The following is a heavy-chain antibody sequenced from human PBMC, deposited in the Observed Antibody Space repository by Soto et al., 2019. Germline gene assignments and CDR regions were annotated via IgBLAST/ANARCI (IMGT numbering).Heavy chain of an antibody. CDR2: IIPIFGTA. Sequence: QVQLVQSGAEVKKPGSSVKVSCKASGGTFSSYAISWVRQAPGQGLEWMGGIIPIFGTANYAQKFQGRVTXXADEAARKADMGLGGWGAEDAAVYYCATVGWGGGYWGQGTLVTVSS. CDR3: ATVGWGGGY. V-gene: IGHV1-69*12. D-gene: IGHD3-16*01. J-gene: IGHJ4*02. CDR1: GGTFSSYA.